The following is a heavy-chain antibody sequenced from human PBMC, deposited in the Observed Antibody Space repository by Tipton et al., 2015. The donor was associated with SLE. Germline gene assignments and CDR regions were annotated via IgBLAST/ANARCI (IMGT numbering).Heavy chain of an antibody. D-gene: IGHD2-21*01. V-gene: IGHV4-59*07. CDR3: ARLGLGCANCWYYFDH. CDR2: VYDSGNT. CDR1: GDSIGNFH. Sequence: TLSLTCAVSGDSIGNFHWSWIRKPPGKGLEWLGDVYDSGNTNSNPSLKSRLTVSVDTSKNQFSLKLSSVTAADTAVYYCARLGLGCANCWYYFDHWGQGALVLVSS. J-gene: IGHJ4*02.